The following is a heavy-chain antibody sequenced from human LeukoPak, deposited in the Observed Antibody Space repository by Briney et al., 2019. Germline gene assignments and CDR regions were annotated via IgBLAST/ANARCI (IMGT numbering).Heavy chain of an antibody. J-gene: IGHJ4*02. D-gene: IGHD1-26*01. Sequence: GGSLRLSCAASGFTFSSYSMNWVRQALGKGLEWVSHITASGTAMFYADSVKGRFTISRDNAKNLLYLQMNSLRDEDTAVYYCASSGSYRFDYWGQGTLVTVSS. V-gene: IGHV3-48*02. CDR1: GFTFSSYS. CDR2: ITASGTAM. CDR3: ASSGSYRFDY.